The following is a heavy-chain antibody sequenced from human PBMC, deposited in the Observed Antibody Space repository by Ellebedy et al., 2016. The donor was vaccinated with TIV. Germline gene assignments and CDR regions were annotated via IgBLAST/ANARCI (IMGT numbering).Heavy chain of an antibody. V-gene: IGHV4-39*01. CDR2: VYYSESP. D-gene: IGHD2-21*02. Sequence: MPSETLSLTCSVSGGSVSSTRYYWAWLRQPPGKGLEYIGSVYYSESPYYNPSFKSRVTLSADTSKNPFSLNLRTVTAADTAVYYCARTDPWQPIDDWGQGILVSVSS. CDR1: GGSVSSTRYY. CDR3: ARTDPWQPIDD. J-gene: IGHJ4*02.